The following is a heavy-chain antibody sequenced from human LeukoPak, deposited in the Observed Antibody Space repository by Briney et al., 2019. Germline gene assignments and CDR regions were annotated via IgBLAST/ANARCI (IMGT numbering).Heavy chain of an antibody. CDR1: GGSFSGYY. J-gene: IGHJ6*03. Sequence: SETLSLTCAVYGGSFSGYYWSWIRQPPGEGLEWIGEINHSGSTNYNPSLKSRVTISVDTSKNQFSLKLSSVTAADTAVYYCAGGSLELLPYYYYYMDVWGKGTTVTVSS. V-gene: IGHV4-34*01. D-gene: IGHD1-7*01. CDR3: AGGSLELLPYYYYYMDV. CDR2: INHSGST.